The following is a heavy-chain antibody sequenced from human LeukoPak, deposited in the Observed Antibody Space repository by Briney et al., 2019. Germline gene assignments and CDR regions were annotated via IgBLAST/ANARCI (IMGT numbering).Heavy chain of an antibody. J-gene: IGHJ3*02. D-gene: IGHD6-13*01. CDR2: IYHSGST. CDR3: ARAAAGNAFDI. V-gene: IGHV4-38-2*02. Sequence: PSETLSLTCTVSGYSISSGYYWGWIRQPPGKGLEWIGSIYHSGSTYYNPSLKSRVTISVDTSKNQFSLKLSSVTAADTAVYYFARAAAGNAFDIWGQGTMVTVSS. CDR1: GYSISSGYY.